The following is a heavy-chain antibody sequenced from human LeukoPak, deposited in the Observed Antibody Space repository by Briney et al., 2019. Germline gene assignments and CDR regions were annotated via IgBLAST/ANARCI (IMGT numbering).Heavy chain of an antibody. J-gene: IGHJ6*03. CDR1: GFTFSSYD. V-gene: IGHV3-30*18. CDR3: AKDGEDIVVVPAAAPGSYYMDV. D-gene: IGHD2-2*01. CDR2: ISYDGSNK. Sequence: GGSLRLSCAASGFTFSSYDMHWVRQAPGKGLEWVAVISYDGSNKYYADSVKGRFTISRDNSKNTLYLQMNSLRAEDTAVYYCAKDGEDIVVVPAAAPGSYYMDVWGKGTTVTVSS.